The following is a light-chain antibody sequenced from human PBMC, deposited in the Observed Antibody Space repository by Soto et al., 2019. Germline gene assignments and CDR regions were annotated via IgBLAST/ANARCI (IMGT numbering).Light chain of an antibody. J-gene: IGKJ5*01. CDR2: RAS. CDR1: QTINSN. Sequence: EIVMTQSPATLSVSPGEGATLSCRASQTINSNLAWYRHRPGQAPRLLIYRASTRAAGLPDRFSGSGSGTEFTLTISSLQSEDFAVYYCQQYHKWPITFCQGTRLEIK. V-gene: IGKV3-15*01. CDR3: QQYHKWPIT.